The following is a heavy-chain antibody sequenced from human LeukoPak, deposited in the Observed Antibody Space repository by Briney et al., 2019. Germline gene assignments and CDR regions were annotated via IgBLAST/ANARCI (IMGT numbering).Heavy chain of an antibody. V-gene: IGHV3-53*01. J-gene: IGHJ4*02. Sequence: GGSLRLSCAASGFTVSRNYMTWVRQAPGKGLEWVSVVYSNNSTYYADSVKGRFTISRDNAKNSLYLQMNSLRAEDTAVYYCASGRDIVATVEFDYWGQGTLVTVSS. CDR3: ASGRDIVATVEFDY. D-gene: IGHD5-12*01. CDR1: GFTVSRNY. CDR2: VYSNNST.